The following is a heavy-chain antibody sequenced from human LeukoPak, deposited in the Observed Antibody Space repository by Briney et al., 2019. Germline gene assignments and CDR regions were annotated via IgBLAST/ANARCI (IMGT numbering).Heavy chain of an antibody. V-gene: IGHV3-30*02. CDR3: AKVRGGSGSYEVDY. CDR1: GFTFRTYG. D-gene: IGHD1-26*01. Sequence: GGSLRLSCAASGFTFRTYGMHWVRQAPGKGLEWVAFIRYDGSNKYYADSVKGRFTISRDNSKNTLYLQMNSLRAEDTAVYYCAKVRGGSGSYEVDYWGQGTLVTVSS. CDR2: IRYDGSNK. J-gene: IGHJ4*02.